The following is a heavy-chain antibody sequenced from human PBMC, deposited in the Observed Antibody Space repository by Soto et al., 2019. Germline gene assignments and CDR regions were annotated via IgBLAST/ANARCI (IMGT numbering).Heavy chain of an antibody. CDR1: GGTFSSYT. CDR2: IIPILGIA. V-gene: IGHV1-69*02. D-gene: IGHD3-10*01. Sequence: QVQLVQSGAEVKKPGSSVKVSCKASGGTFSSYTISWVRQAPGQGLEWMGRIIPILGIANYAQKFQGRVTITADKSXSXAXXELSSLRSEDTAVYYCARRNITMVRGVQYYYGMDVWGQGTTVTVSS. CDR3: ARRNITMVRGVQYYYGMDV. J-gene: IGHJ6*02.